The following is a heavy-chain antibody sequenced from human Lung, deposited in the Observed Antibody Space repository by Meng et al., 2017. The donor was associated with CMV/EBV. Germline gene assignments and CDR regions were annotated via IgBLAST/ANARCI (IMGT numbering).Heavy chain of an antibody. J-gene: IGHJ4*02. CDR3: ARETHGSGSYYDY. Sequence: SVGSISSGGYYWSWIRQPPGNGLEWIGYIYYSGSTYSTPSLKSRVTISVDTSKNQFSLKLSSVTAADTAVYYCARETHGSGSYYDYWGQGTLVTVSS. CDR2: IYYSGST. CDR1: VGSISSGGYY. D-gene: IGHD3-10*01. V-gene: IGHV4-30-4*01.